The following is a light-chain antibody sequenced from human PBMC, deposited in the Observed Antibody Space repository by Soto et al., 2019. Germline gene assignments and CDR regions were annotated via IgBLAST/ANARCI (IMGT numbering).Light chain of an antibody. CDR2: GAS. J-gene: IGKJ1*01. Sequence: EIVMTQSPGTLSVSPGERATPSCRASQSVGSNLAWYQQKPGQAPRLLIYGASTRATGIPARFSGSGSGTEFTLTISSLQSEDFAIYFCQQYNNWPPDRTFGQGTKVEIK. V-gene: IGKV3-15*01. CDR3: QQYNNWPPDRT. CDR1: QSVGSN.